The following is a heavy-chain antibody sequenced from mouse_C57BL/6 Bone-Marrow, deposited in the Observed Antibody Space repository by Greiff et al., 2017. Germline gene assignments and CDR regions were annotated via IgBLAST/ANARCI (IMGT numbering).Heavy chain of an antibody. D-gene: IGHD1-1*01. CDR2: LDPSDSYT. CDR1: GYTFTSYW. CDR3: ARSPYYYGSCYYAMDY. J-gene: IGHJ4*01. V-gene: IGHV1-69*01. Sequence: QVQLQQPGAELVMPGASVKLSCKASGYTFTSYWMHWVKQRPGQGLEWIGELDPSDSYTNYNQKFKGKSTLTVDKSSSTAYMQLSSLTSEDSAVYYCARSPYYYGSCYYAMDYWGQGTSVTVSS.